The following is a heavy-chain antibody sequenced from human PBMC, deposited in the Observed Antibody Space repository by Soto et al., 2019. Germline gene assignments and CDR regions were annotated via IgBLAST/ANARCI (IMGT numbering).Heavy chain of an antibody. CDR2: MNPGSGDT. CDR1: GYTFTNNA. V-gene: IGHV1-8*01. J-gene: IGHJ5*02. CDR3: ARIASFGSLNWFDP. D-gene: IGHD5-18*01. Sequence: ASVKVSCKASGYTFTNNAVTWVRQATGQGLEWMGWMNPGSGDTGYAQKFQGRVTMTRNISIATAYMELSSLRSEDTAIYYCARIASFGSLNWFDPWGQGTLVTVSS.